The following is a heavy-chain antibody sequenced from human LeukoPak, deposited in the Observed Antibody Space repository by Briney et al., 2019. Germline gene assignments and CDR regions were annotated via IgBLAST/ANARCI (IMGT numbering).Heavy chain of an antibody. V-gene: IGHV1-69*13. CDR1: GGTFSSYA. J-gene: IGHJ3*02. Sequence: SVKVSCKASGGTFSSYAISWVRQAPGQGLEWMGGIISIFGTANYAQKFQGRVTITADESTSTAYMELSSLRSEDTAVYYCARKLGYCSSTSCYFDAFDIWGQGTMVTVSS. D-gene: IGHD2-2*01. CDR2: IISIFGTA. CDR3: ARKLGYCSSTSCYFDAFDI.